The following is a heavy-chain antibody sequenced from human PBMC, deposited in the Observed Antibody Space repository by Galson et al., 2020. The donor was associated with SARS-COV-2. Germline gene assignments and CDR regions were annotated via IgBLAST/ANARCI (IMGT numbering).Heavy chain of an antibody. CDR2: VNPDGSST. Sequence: GESLKISCAASGFTFSSYWMHWVRQAPGKGLVWVSRVNPDGSSTNYADSVKGRFTISRDNAKNTLYLQMNSLRAEDTAVYYGASTHYLRGWFVPWGQGTLVTVSS. CDR1: GFTFSSYW. J-gene: IGHJ5*02. D-gene: IGHD2-15*01. CDR3: ASTHYLRGWFVP. V-gene: IGHV3-74*01.